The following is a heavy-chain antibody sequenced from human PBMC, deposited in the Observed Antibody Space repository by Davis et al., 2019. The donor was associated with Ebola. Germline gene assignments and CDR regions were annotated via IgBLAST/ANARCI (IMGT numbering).Heavy chain of an antibody. J-gene: IGHJ4*02. D-gene: IGHD2-21*01. Sequence: AASVKVSCKASGYTFTSYGISWVRQAPGQGLEWMGWINPHNGNTNYAQNVQGRVTMTRNTSISTAYMELSSLRSEDTAVYFCARGGVAYSDLDYWGQGTLVTVSS. V-gene: IGHV1-8*02. CDR1: GYTFTSYG. CDR3: ARGGVAYSDLDY. CDR2: INPHNGNT.